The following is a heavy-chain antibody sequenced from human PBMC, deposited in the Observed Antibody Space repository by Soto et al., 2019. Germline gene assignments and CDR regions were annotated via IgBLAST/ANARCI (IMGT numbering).Heavy chain of an antibody. Sequence: PAGTLCFTCTVSGCSISSYYWSWIRQRAGKGLEWIGRIYSGGSTHYNPSVKSRVTTSVDTSKKQLSLKLSCVTDADTAVYYWARACSSNSCYDVFDYWGQGNLVTVS. CDR1: GCSISSYY. CDR3: ARACSSNSCYDVFDY. V-gene: IGHV4-4*07. J-gene: IGHJ4*02. CDR2: IYSGGST. D-gene: IGHD2-2*01.